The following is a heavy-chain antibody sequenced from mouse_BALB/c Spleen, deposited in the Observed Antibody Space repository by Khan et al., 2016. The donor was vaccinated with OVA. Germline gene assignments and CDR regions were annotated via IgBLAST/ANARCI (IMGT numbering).Heavy chain of an antibody. CDR2: IYPGSGYI. D-gene: IGHD3-2*02. J-gene: IGHJ3*01. CDR1: GYTFTDFL. Sequence: VQLQESGPELVKPGASVKMSCKASGYTFTDFLISWLKQRPGQGLEWIGEIYPGSGYIYYNEKFKGKATLTSDKSSNTAYMQLSSLTSEDSAVYFCVRAGYGGFAHWGQGTLVTVSA. V-gene: IGHV1-77*01. CDR3: VRAGYGGFAH.